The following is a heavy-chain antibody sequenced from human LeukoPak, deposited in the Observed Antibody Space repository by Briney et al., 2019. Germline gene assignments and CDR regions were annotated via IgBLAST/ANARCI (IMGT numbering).Heavy chain of an antibody. Sequence: SETLSLTCTVSGYSISSGYYWGWIRQPPGKGLEWIGSIYHGGSTYYNSSLKSRVTISVDTSKNQFSLKLSSVTAADTAVYYCARVVMVRGAPQYYFDYWGQGTLVTVSS. J-gene: IGHJ4*02. CDR1: GYSISSGYY. CDR3: ARVVMVRGAPQYYFDY. D-gene: IGHD3-10*01. V-gene: IGHV4-38-2*02. CDR2: IYHGGST.